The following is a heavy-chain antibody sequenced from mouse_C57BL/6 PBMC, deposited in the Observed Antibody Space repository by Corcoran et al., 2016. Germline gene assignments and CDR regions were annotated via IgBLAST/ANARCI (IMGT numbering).Heavy chain of an antibody. CDR1: GHTFTTYG. CDR3: ASKNYYYGSRFDAY. CDR2: INTYSGVP. J-gene: IGHJ3*01. D-gene: IGHD1-1*01. Sequence: QIQLVQTGPELKKPGETVKISCKASGHTFTTYGMSWVKQAPGKGLKWRGWINTYSGVPTYADDFKGRFAFSLETSASTAYLQINNLKNYDTATYFCASKNYYYGSRFDAYWGQGTLVTVSA. V-gene: IGHV9-3*01.